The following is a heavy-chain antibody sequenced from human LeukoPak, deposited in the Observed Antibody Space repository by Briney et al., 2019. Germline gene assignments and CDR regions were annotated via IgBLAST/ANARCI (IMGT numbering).Heavy chain of an antibody. D-gene: IGHD1-7*01. CDR3: ARHSPFDDWNYDY. Sequence: SETLSLTCTVSSGSINGYHWSWFRQPPGKGLEWIGYIYSDGTTQFNPSLKSRLTMLVDTSRNQFSLKLRSVSAADMAFYYCARHSPFDDWNYDYWGQGSLVTVSS. V-gene: IGHV4-59*08. CDR1: SGSINGYH. CDR2: IYSDGTT. J-gene: IGHJ4*02.